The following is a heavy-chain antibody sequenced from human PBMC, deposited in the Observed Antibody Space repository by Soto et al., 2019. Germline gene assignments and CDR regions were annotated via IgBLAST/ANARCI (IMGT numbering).Heavy chain of an antibody. CDR1: GFSLSSTRMA. CDR3: AHIVVAGLGYYFDY. V-gene: IGHV2-5*02. J-gene: IGHJ4*02. D-gene: IGHD6-19*01. Sequence: QITLKESGPTLVKPTRTLTLTCTFSGFSLSSTRMAVGWIRQPPGKALEWLALIYWDDDKRYSPFLKSRLTITKDTSKNQVVLTMSNMDPVDTARYYCAHIVVAGLGYYFDYWGQGTLVTVSS. CDR2: IYWDDDK.